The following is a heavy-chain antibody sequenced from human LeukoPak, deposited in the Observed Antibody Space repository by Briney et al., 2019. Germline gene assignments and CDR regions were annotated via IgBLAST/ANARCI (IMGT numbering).Heavy chain of an antibody. CDR2: INAGNGNT. D-gene: IGHD3-22*01. V-gene: IGHV1-3*01. CDR3: ARGGYYYDSSGYYFFDY. CDR1: GYTFTSYA. Sequence: ASVKVSCKASGYTFTSYAIHWVRQAPGQRLEWMGWINAGNGNTKYSQKFQGRVTITRDTSASTAYMELSSLRFEDTAVYYCARGGYYYDSSGYYFFDYWGQGTLVTVSS. J-gene: IGHJ4*02.